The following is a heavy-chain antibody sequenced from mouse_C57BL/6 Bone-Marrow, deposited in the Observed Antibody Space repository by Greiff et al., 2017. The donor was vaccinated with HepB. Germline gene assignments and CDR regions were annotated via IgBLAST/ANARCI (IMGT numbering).Heavy chain of an antibody. J-gene: IGHJ1*03. CDR1: GYTFTSYW. CDR3: ALYYYGSRRYFDV. Sequence: VQLQQPGAELVRPGSSVKLSCKASGYTFTSYWMDWVKQRPGQGLEWIGNIYPSDSETHYNQKFKDKATLTVDKSSSTAYMQLSSLTSEDSAVYYCALYYYGSRRYFDVWGTGTTVTVSS. D-gene: IGHD1-1*01. CDR2: IYPSDSET. V-gene: IGHV1-61*01.